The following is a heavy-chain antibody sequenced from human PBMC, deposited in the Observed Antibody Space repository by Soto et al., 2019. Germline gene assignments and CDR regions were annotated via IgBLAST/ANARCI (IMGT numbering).Heavy chain of an antibody. CDR1: GGTFSSYA. D-gene: IGHD6-13*01. V-gene: IGHV1-69*13. CDR3: ARVKGEIRSWHLQHYYYGIDV. CDR2: IIPIFGTA. Sequence: SVKVSCKASGGTFSSYAISWVRQAPGQGLEWMGGIIPIFGTANYAQKFQGRVTITADESTSTAYMELSSLRSEDTAVYYCARVKGEIRSWHLQHYYYGIDVWGQGTPVTVS. J-gene: IGHJ6*02.